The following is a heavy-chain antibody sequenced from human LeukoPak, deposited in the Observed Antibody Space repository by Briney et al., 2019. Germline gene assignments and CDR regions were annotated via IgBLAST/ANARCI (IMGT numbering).Heavy chain of an antibody. Sequence: LRLSCAASGFMFSGYWMTWIRQPPGKGLEWIGEINHSGSTNYNPSLKSRVTISVDTSKNQFSLKLRSVTAADTAVYYCARGLGSIAGATASDYWGQGTLVTVSS. J-gene: IGHJ4*02. CDR1: GFMFSGYW. CDR2: INHSGST. CDR3: ARGLGSIAGATASDY. V-gene: IGHV4-34*01. D-gene: IGHD1-26*01.